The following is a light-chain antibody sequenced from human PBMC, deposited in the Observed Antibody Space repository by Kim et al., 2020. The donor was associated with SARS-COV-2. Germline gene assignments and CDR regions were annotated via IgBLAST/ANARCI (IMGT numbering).Light chain of an antibody. V-gene: IGLV3-21*04. J-gene: IGLJ3*02. CDR2: YDS. CDR1: NIGSKS. Sequence: GAVAPGKTARITCGGNNIGSKSVHWYQQKPGQAPVLVIYYDSDRPSGIPERFSGSNSGNTATLTISRVEAGDEADYYCQVWDSSSDHRVFGGGTQLTVL. CDR3: QVWDSSSDHRV.